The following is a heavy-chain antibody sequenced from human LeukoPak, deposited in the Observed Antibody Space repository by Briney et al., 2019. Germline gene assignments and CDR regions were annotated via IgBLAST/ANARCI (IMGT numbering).Heavy chain of an antibody. CDR3: ATTPGAYYYYHMEI. J-gene: IGHJ6*02. CDR2: ILGSGGGT. V-gene: IGHV3-23*01. CDR1: GLTFSSEV. Sequence: GSLRRSCAAPGLTFSSEVMTWVRHATGKGLEWVSVILGSGGGTSYTDSVKGRFTISREYSKTTLNLQMNSLRAEDPAVYYCATTPGAYYYYHMEIWGQGTTVTVSS. D-gene: IGHD3-10*01.